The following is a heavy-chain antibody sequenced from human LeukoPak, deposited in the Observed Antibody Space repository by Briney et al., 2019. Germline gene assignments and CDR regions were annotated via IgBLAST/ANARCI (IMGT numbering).Heavy chain of an antibody. CDR1: GGSISSGSYY. D-gene: IGHD5-18*01. CDR3: ASSGYTYGYYYYYMDV. J-gene: IGHJ6*03. V-gene: IGHV4-61*02. CDR2: IYTSGST. Sequence: SETLSLTCTVSGGSISSGSYYWSWIRQPAGKGLEWIGRIYTSGSTNYNPSLKSRVTISVDASKNQFSLKLSSVTAADTAVYYCASSGYTYGYYYYYMDVWGKGTTVTISS.